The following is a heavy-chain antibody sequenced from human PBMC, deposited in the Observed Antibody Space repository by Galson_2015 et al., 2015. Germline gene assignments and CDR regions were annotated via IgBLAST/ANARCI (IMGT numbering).Heavy chain of an antibody. V-gene: IGHV3-33*01. Sequence: SLRLSCAASGSTFSSYGMHWVRQAPGKGLEWVAVIWYDGSNKYYADSVKGRFTISRDNSKNTLYLQMNSLRAEDAAVYYCARDFVVTTAVAVHFDYWGQGTLVTVSS. CDR1: GSTFSSYG. CDR3: ARDFVVTTAVAVHFDY. J-gene: IGHJ4*02. D-gene: IGHD6-19*01. CDR2: IWYDGSNK.